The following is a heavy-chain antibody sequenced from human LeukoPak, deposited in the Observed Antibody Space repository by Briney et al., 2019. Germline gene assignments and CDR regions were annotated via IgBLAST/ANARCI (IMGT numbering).Heavy chain of an antibody. D-gene: IGHD1-26*01. CDR1: GFIFSSYG. CDR3: ARKRYSGSHLDY. J-gene: IGHJ4*02. V-gene: IGHV3-30*03. CDR2: ISYDGSNK. Sequence: GGSLRLSCGASGFIFSSYGMHWVRQAPGKGLEWVVVISYDGSNKYYADSVKGRFTISRDNSKNTLYLQMNSLRAEDTAVYYCARKRYSGSHLDYWGQGTLVTVSS.